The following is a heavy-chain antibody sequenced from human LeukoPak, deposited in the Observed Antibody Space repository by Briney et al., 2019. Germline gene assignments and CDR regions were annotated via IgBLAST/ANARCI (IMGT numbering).Heavy chain of an antibody. CDR3: ARGGDQPHYYGMDV. Sequence: PGGSLRLSCAAFGFTFSSYSMNWVRQAPGKGLEWVSSISSSSSYIYYADSVKGRFTISRDNAKNSLYLQMNSLRAEDTAVYYCARGGDQPHYYGMDVWGQGTTVTVSS. D-gene: IGHD7-27*01. CDR1: GFTFSSYS. V-gene: IGHV3-21*01. CDR2: ISSSSSYI. J-gene: IGHJ6*02.